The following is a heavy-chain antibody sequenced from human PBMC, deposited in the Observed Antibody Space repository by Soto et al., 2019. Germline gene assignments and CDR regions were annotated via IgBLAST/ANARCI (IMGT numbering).Heavy chain of an antibody. D-gene: IGHD1-26*01. CDR2: ISYDGSNK. V-gene: IGHV3-30-3*01. J-gene: IGHJ4*02. CDR3: ASDWEYYFDY. Sequence: QVQLVESGGGVVQPGRSLRLSCAASGFTFSSYAMHWVRQAPGKGLEWVAVISYDGSNKYYADSVKGRFTISRDNSKNALYLQMNSLRAEDTAVYYCASDWEYYFDYWGQGTLVTVSS. CDR1: GFTFSSYA.